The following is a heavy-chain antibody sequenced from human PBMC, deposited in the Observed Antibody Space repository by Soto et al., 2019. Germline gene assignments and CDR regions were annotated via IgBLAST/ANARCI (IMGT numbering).Heavy chain of an antibody. D-gene: IGHD2-15*01. Sequence: GGSLRLSCAASGFTFSSYWMSWVRQAPGKGLEWVANIKQDGSEKYYVDSVKGRFTISRDNAKNSLYLQMNSLRAEDTAVYYCAREDSSGYYYYYYMDVWGKGTTVTVSS. J-gene: IGHJ6*03. CDR3: AREDSSGYYYYYYMDV. CDR1: GFTFSSYW. CDR2: IKQDGSEK. V-gene: IGHV3-7*01.